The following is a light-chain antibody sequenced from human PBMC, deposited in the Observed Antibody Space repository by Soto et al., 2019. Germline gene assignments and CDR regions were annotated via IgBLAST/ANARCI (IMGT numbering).Light chain of an antibody. V-gene: IGKV4-1*01. Sequence: DSWMTQSPNSLAVSLVERATMNCKCSRSVLYKSNNKNHLAWYQQKPGQPPQLIIYWASTRESGVPERFSGSGSGTDFTLTISSLEAEDVAFYWCQQYFDVPFTFGGGTNVDIK. J-gene: IGKJ4*01. CDR3: QQYFDVPFT. CDR2: WAS. CDR1: RSVLYKSNNKNH.